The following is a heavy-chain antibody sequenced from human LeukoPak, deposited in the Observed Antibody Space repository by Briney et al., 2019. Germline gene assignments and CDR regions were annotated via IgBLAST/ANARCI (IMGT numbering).Heavy chain of an antibody. CDR2: IYYSGST. J-gene: IGHJ4*02. CDR1: GGSISSYY. Sequence: SETLSLTCTVSGGSISSYYWSWIRQPPGKGLEWIGYIYYSGSTNYNPSLKSRVTISVDTSKNQFSLKLSSVTAADTAVYYCARIGAAGTRYYFDYWSQGTLVTVSS. V-gene: IGHV4-59*01. CDR3: ARIGAAGTRYYFDY. D-gene: IGHD6-13*01.